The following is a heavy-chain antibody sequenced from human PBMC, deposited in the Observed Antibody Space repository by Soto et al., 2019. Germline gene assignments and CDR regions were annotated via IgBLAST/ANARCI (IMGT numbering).Heavy chain of an antibody. V-gene: IGHV4-31*03. D-gene: IGHD3-3*01. CDR1: GGSISSGDYY. CDR2: IYYSGST. CDR3: ARVADFWSGYYKYNWFDP. J-gene: IGHJ5*02. Sequence: SETLSLTCTVSGGSISSGDYYWSWIRQHPGKGLEWIGYIYYSGSTYYNPSLKSRVTISVDTSKNQFSLKLSSVTAADTAVYYCARVADFWSGYYKYNWFDPWGQGTLVTVSS.